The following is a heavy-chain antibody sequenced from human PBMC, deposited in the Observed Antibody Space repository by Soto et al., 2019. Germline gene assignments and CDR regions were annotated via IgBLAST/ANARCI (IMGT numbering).Heavy chain of an antibody. V-gene: IGHV1-69*12. CDR3: ARHLGGNHYYYGMDV. D-gene: IGHD3-16*01. Sequence: QVQLVQSGAEVKKPGSSVKVSCKASGGTFSSYAISWVRQAPGQGLEWMGGIIPIFGTADYAQKFQGRVKITADDFTSTAYMELSSLRSEDTAGYYCARHLGGNHYYYGMDVWGQGTTVTVSS. CDR2: IIPIFGTA. CDR1: GGTFSSYA. J-gene: IGHJ6*02.